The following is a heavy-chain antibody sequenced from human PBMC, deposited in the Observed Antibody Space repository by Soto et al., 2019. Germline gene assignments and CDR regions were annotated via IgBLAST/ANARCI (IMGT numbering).Heavy chain of an antibody. J-gene: IGHJ4*02. D-gene: IGHD6-13*01. CDR1: GGSISSYY. Sequence: SETLSLTCTVSGGSISSYYWSWIRQPPGKGLEWIGYIYYSGSTNYNPSLKSRVTISVDTSKNQFSLKLSSVTAADTAVYYCARSPLTGYSSSWFDYWGQGTLVTVSS. V-gene: IGHV4-59*01. CDR3: ARSPLTGYSSSWFDY. CDR2: IYYSGST.